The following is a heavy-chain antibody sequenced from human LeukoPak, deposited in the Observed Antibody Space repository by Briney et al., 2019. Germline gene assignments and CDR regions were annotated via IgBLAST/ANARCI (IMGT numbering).Heavy chain of an antibody. D-gene: IGHD6-19*01. CDR3: ARLASSGWSHCDY. J-gene: IGHJ4*02. CDR1: GGSISSRSCC. CDR2: IYYSGST. V-gene: IGHV4-39*07. Sequence: SQTLSLTCTVSGGSISSRSCCWGWIRQPPGKGLEWIGTIYYSGSTNYNTSLKSRVTISVDTTKNQFSLKMNSVTAADTAVYYCARLASSGWSHCDYWGQGTLVTVSS.